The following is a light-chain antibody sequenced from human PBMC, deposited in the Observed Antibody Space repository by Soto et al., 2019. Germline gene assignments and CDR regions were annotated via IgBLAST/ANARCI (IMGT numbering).Light chain of an antibody. CDR3: QQRSNWPRT. Sequence: EIVLTQSPGTLSLSPGARATLSCRASQSVSRNFLVWYQQKPGQAPRLLIYGASNRATAIPDRFSGSGSGTDFTLTISSLEPEDFAVYYCQQRSNWPRTFGQGTRLEI. V-gene: IGKV3D-20*02. CDR2: GAS. CDR1: QSVSRNF. J-gene: IGKJ5*01.